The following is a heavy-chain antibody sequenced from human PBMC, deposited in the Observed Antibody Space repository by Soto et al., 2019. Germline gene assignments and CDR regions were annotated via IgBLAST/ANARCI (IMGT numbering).Heavy chain of an antibody. D-gene: IGHD2-21*01. CDR1: GFSFSVYG. CDR2: IYHDGTDK. Sequence: QVQMVESGGGVVQPGRSLRLSCGASGFSFSVYGMHWVRQAPGKGLEWVALIYHDGTDKYYADSVKGRYTISKDNSKNKLYPHMNSLRAEDTAVYYCATSMSLVVRHGMDVWGQGTTVIVSS. CDR3: ATSMSLVVRHGMDV. J-gene: IGHJ6*02. V-gene: IGHV3-33*01.